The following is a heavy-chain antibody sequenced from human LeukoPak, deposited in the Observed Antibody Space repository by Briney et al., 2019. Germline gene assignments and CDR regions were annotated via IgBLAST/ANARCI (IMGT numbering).Heavy chain of an antibody. Sequence: GSLRLSCAVSGFTFSSYWMHWVRHAPGKGLVWVSRINNDGSTTAYADSVKGRFTISRDNTKNTLYLQMNSLRAEDTAVYYCARTYSSFDYWGQGTLVTVSS. V-gene: IGHV3-74*01. J-gene: IGHJ4*02. D-gene: IGHD6-19*01. CDR1: GFTFSSYW. CDR3: ARTYSSFDY. CDR2: INNDGSTT.